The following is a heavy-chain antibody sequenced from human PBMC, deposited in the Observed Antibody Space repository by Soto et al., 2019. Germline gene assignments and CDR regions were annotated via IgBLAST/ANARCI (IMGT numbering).Heavy chain of an antibody. V-gene: IGHV4-31*03. D-gene: IGHD2-15*01. CDR3: AKGYCSGGSCYSRSWFDP. CDR2: IYYSGST. J-gene: IGHJ5*02. Sequence: PSETLSLTCTFSCGSIISGGYYWSWIRQHPGKGLEWIGYIYYSGSTYYNPSLKSRVTISVDTSKNQFSLKLSSVTAADTAVYYCAKGYCSGGSCYSRSWFDPWGQGTLVTVSS. CDR1: CGSIISGGYY.